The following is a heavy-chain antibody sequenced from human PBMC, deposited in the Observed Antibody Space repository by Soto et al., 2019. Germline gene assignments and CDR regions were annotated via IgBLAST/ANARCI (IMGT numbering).Heavy chain of an antibody. Sequence: PSETLSLTCTVSGGSVSSGNYYWSWIRQSPGKGLEWIGYIYNSGSTIYNPSLKSRVTISVDTSKNQVSLKLTSVTAADTAVYYCTRPHDGDYAFANWGQGTLVTVSS. CDR1: GGSVSSGNYY. J-gene: IGHJ4*02. CDR3: TRPHDGDYAFAN. CDR2: IYNSGST. V-gene: IGHV4-61*01. D-gene: IGHD2-21*02.